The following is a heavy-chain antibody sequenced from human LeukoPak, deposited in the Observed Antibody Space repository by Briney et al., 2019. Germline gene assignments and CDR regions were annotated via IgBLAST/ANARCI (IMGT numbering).Heavy chain of an antibody. J-gene: IGHJ4*02. CDR2: INHSGST. CDR1: GGSFSGYY. V-gene: IGHV4-34*01. CDR3: ARHGGSSGYLY. Sequence: SETLSLTCAVYGGSFSGYYWSWIRQPPGKGLERIGEINHSGSTNYNPSLKSRVTISVDTSKNQFSLKLSSVTAADTAVYYCARHGGSSGYLYWGQGTLVTVSS. D-gene: IGHD3-22*01.